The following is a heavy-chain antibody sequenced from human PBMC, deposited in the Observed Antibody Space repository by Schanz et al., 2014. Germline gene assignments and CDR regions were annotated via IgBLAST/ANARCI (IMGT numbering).Heavy chain of an antibody. CDR2: ISGSGGST. J-gene: IGHJ4*02. CDR1: GFTFSSYA. Sequence: EVQLLESGGGLVQPGGSLRLSCAASGFTFSSYAMSWVRQAPGKGLEWLSAISGSGGSTYYADSVKGRFTISRDNFKGALYLQMSSLRAEDTAVYYCAKSLESCPGGRCSRGYFDYWGQGTLVTVSS. CDR3: AKSLESCPGGRCSRGYFDY. D-gene: IGHD2-8*02. V-gene: IGHV3-23*01.